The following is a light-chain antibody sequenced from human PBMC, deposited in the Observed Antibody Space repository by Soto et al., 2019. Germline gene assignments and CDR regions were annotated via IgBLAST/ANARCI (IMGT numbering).Light chain of an antibody. J-gene: IGKJ3*01. V-gene: IGKV3-20*01. CDR1: QSVSSNY. Sequence: EIVLTQSPGTLSLSPGERATLSCRASQSVSSNYVAWYQQKRGQAPRLLIYGASSRATGIPDRFSGSGSGTDFTLTISSLEPEDFAVYYCQQYGSSPLFAFGPGTEVDLK. CDR3: QQYGSSPLFA. CDR2: GAS.